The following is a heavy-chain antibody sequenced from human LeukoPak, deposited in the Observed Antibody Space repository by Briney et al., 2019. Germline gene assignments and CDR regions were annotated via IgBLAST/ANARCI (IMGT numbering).Heavy chain of an antibody. V-gene: IGHV4-39*07. Sequence: SETLSLTCTVSGGSISSSSYYWGWIRQPPGKGLEWIGSIYYSGSTYYNPSLKSRVTISVDTSKNQFSLKLTSVTAADTAVYYCARGGGIEDWGQGTLVTVSS. CDR2: IYYSGST. D-gene: IGHD3-16*01. CDR3: ARGGGIED. CDR1: GGSISSSSYY. J-gene: IGHJ4*02.